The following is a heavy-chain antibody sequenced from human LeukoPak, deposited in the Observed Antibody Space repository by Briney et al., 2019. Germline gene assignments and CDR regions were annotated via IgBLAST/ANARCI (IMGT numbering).Heavy chain of an antibody. D-gene: IGHD3-22*01. Sequence: HPGGSLRLSCAASGFTFSSYSMNWVRQAPGKGLEWVSYISSSSITIYYADSVEGRFTISRDNAKNSLYLQMNSLRDEDTAVYYCARVLIGWRANPYYFDYWGQGTLVTVSS. CDR1: GFTFSSYS. CDR2: ISSSSITI. V-gene: IGHV3-48*02. CDR3: ARVLIGWRANPYYFDY. J-gene: IGHJ4*02.